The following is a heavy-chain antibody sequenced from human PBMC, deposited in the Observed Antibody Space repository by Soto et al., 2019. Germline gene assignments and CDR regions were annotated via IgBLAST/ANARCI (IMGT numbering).Heavy chain of an antibody. J-gene: IGHJ4*02. CDR3: ARDVHDYDSSGYYLSFDY. Sequence: GGSLRLSCAASGFTFSSYSMNWVRQAPGKGLEWVSYISSSSSTIYYADSVKGRFTISRDNAKNSLYLQMNSLRDEDTAVYYCARDVHDYDSSGYYLSFDYWGQGTLVTVSS. CDR2: ISSSSSTI. CDR1: GFTFSSYS. D-gene: IGHD3-22*01. V-gene: IGHV3-48*02.